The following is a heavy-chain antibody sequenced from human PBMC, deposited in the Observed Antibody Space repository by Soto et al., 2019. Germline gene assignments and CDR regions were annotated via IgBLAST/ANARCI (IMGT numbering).Heavy chain of an antibody. CDR3: AGLRIATNNYKWFDP. V-gene: IGHV4-31*03. CDR2: IYVTVAV. J-gene: IGHJ5*02. Sequence: SETLSLTCSLSGAALNSGNYYWSWIRHVPGKGLEWIGHIYVTVAVDYNPSLSDRITISQDTSERQFSLNLRLVTAADTAVYYCAGLRIATNNYKWFDPWGQGTLVTVSS. D-gene: IGHD2-21*01. CDR1: GAALNSGNYY.